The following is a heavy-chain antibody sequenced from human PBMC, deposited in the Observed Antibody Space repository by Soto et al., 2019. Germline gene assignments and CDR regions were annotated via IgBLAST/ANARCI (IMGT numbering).Heavy chain of an antibody. V-gene: IGHV1-8*01. Sequence: QVQLVQSGAEVKKPGASVKVSCKASGYTFTSYDINWVRQATGQGLEWMGWMNPNSGNTGYAQKFQGRVTMTRNTXRSTAYMELSSLRSEDTAVYYCAREPRYGPHDAFDIWGQGTMVTVSS. D-gene: IGHD4-17*01. CDR1: GYTFTSYD. J-gene: IGHJ3*02. CDR3: AREPRYGPHDAFDI. CDR2: MNPNSGNT.